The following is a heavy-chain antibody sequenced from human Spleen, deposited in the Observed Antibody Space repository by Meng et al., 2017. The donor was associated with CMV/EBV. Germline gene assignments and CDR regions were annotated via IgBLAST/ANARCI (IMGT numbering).Heavy chain of an antibody. CDR1: GFTFSDYG. D-gene: IGHD1-26*01. V-gene: IGHV3-30*02. Sequence: GGSLRLSCAVSGFTFSDYGMHWVRQAPGKGLEWVAFIRYDGSPKYYAASVRGRFTISRDNSKNTLFLQMNSLRGEDTAVYYCAKGERKWDLRALRGGMDVWGQGTTVTVSS. CDR2: IRYDGSPK. CDR3: AKGERKWDLRALRGGMDV. J-gene: IGHJ6*02.